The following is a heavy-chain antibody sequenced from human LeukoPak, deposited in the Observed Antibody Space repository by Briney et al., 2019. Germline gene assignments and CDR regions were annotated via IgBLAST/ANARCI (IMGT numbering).Heavy chain of an antibody. CDR2: IYYSGST. V-gene: IGHV4-59*01. D-gene: IGHD5-18*01. CDR3: ASHPGYSYGPFDY. Sequence: SETLSLTCTVPGGSISSYYWSWIRQPPGKGLEWIGYIYYSGSTNYNPSLKSRVTISVDTSKNQFSLKLSSVTAADTAVYYCASHPGYSYGPFDYWGQGTLVTVSS. J-gene: IGHJ4*02. CDR1: GGSISSYY.